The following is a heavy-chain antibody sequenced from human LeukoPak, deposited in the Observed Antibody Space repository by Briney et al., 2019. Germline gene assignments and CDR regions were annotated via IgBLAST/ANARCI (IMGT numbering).Heavy chain of an antibody. CDR3: VRQRRYCSGDSCYQRTFDY. V-gene: IGHV3-23*01. J-gene: IGHJ4*02. Sequence: PGRSLRLSCAASGFTFSSYAMSWVRQAPGKGLEWVSAISGSGGSTYYADSVKGRFTISRDNSKNTLYLQMNSLRAEDTAVYYCVRQRRYCSGDSCYQRTFDYWGQGTLVTVSS. D-gene: IGHD2-15*01. CDR1: GFTFSSYA. CDR2: ISGSGGST.